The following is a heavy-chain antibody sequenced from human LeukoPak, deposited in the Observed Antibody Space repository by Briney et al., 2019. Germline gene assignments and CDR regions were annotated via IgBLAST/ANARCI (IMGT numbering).Heavy chain of an antibody. CDR2: ISYDGSNK. CDR3: ARDSTGNAFDI. D-gene: IGHD7-27*01. J-gene: IGHJ3*02. Sequence: GGSLRLSCAASGFTFSSCAMHWVRQAPGKGLEWVAVISYDGSNKYYADSVKGRFTISRDNSKNTLYLQMNSLRAEDTAVYYCARDSTGNAFDIWGQGTMVTVSS. V-gene: IGHV3-30-3*01. CDR1: GFTFSSCA.